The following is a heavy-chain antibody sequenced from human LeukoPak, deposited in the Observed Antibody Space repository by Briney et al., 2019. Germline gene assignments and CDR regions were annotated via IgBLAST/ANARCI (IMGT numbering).Heavy chain of an antibody. CDR3: ARDRSARCSGGSCYQDY. CDR2: INPNSGGT. Sequence: ASVKVSCKASGYTFTGYYMHWVRQAPGQGLEWMGWINPNSGGTNYAQKLQGRVTMTTDTSTSTAYMELRSLRSDDTAVYYCARDRSARCSGGSCYQDYWGQGTLVTVSS. V-gene: IGHV1-2*02. CDR1: GYTFTGYY. J-gene: IGHJ4*02. D-gene: IGHD2-15*01.